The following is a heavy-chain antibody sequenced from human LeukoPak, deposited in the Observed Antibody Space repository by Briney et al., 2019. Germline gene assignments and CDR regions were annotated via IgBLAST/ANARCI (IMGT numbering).Heavy chain of an antibody. J-gene: IGHJ3*02. Sequence: SETLSLLCSVSVGPIGNYYWRWLRQPPGEGLEWIAYIFHSGSTNYHPSLKSRVTISLDTSKNQFSLRMNSVTDADTAVYYCARNDCAAGTCNDTFDIWGQGTLVTVSS. CDR3: ARNDCAAGTCNDTFDI. V-gene: IGHV4-59*01. CDR1: VGPIGNYY. CDR2: IFHSGST. D-gene: IGHD2-15*01.